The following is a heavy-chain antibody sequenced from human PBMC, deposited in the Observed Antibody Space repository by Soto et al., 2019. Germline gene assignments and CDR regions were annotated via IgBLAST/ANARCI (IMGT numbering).Heavy chain of an antibody. D-gene: IGHD2-15*01. CDR2: ISYSGETK. V-gene: IGHV3-48*02. Sequence: LRLSCVTSGFTFTKYSMNWVRQAPGKGLEWVSYISYSGETKYYADSLKGRYAISRDDAKNSVYLQMNSLRDEDTAFYYCVRGAVVVVGSTAENFDHWGQGTLVTVSS. CDR1: GFTFTKYS. CDR3: VRGAVVVVGSTAENFDH. J-gene: IGHJ4*02.